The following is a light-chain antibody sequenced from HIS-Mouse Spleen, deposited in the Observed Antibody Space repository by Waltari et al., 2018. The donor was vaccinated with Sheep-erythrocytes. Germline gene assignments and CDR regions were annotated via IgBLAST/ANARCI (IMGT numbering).Light chain of an antibody. CDR2: KDS. Sequence: SYELTQPPSVSVSPGQTARITCSGDALPKQYAYWYQQKPGQAPWLVIDKDSERPSGIPERFSGSSSGTTVTLTISGVQAEDEADYYCQSADSSGTWVFGGGTKLTVL. CDR1: ALPKQY. V-gene: IGLV3-25*03. J-gene: IGLJ3*02. CDR3: QSADSSGTWV.